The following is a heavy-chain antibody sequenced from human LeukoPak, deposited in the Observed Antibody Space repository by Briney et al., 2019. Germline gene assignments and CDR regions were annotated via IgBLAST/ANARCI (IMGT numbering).Heavy chain of an antibody. J-gene: IGHJ4*02. V-gene: IGHV4-59*01. CDR3: ASGYSSSWYYFDY. D-gene: IGHD6-13*01. Sequence: SETLSLTYTVSGGSISSYYWSWIRQPPGKGLEWIGYIYYSGSTNYNPSLKSRVTISVDTSKNQFSLKLSSVTAADTAVYYCASGYSSSWYYFDYWGQGTLVTVSS. CDR1: GGSISSYY. CDR2: IYYSGST.